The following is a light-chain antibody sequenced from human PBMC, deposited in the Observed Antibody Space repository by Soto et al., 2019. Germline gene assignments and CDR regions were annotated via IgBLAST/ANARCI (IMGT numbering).Light chain of an antibody. CDR3: QQSYSTPIT. CDR2: AAS. V-gene: IGKV1-39*01. CDR1: QSISSY. Sequence: DIQMTQSPSTLSGSVGYRVSITCPASQSISSYLNWYQQKAGQAPKLLIYAASSLQSGVPSRFSASGSGTHFTLAITSLQPEDFATYYCQQSYSTPITFGQGTRLEI. J-gene: IGKJ5*01.